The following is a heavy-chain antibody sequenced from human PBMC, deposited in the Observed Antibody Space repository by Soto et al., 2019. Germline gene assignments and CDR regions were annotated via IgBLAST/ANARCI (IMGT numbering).Heavy chain of an antibody. V-gene: IGHV3-23*01. CDR2: ISGSGGST. CDR1: GFTFSSYA. J-gene: IGHJ3*02. Sequence: WGSLRLSCAASGFTFSSYAMSWVRQAPGKGLEWVSAISGSGGSTYYADSVKGRFTISRDNSKNTLYLQMNSLRAEDTAVYYCAKDLIAGNRSGWYRDAFDIWGQGTMVTVSS. CDR3: AKDLIAGNRSGWYRDAFDI. D-gene: IGHD6-19*01.